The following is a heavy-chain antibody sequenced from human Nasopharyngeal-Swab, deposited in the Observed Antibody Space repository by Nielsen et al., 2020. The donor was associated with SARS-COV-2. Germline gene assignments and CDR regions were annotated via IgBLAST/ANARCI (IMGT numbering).Heavy chain of an antibody. CDR1: GFSFSDSA. Sequence: GESLKISCAASGFSFSDSAMHWVRQAPGKGLEWVSYITSSSSTRYYADSVKGRFTVSRDNAKNSLYLQMSSLRDDDTAVYYCVREFEATGATYLDYWGLGTLVTVSS. CDR2: ITSSSSTR. D-gene: IGHD1-26*01. J-gene: IGHJ4*02. CDR3: VREFEATGATYLDY. V-gene: IGHV3-48*02.